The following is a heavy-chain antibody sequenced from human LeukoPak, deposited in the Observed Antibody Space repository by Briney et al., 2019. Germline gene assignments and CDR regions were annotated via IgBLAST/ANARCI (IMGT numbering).Heavy chain of an antibody. CDR3: ASYEILTDYYKTDY. Sequence: PSETLSLTCTVSGASISSYYWSWIRHPPGKGLEWIGAIYYSGSTYYNPSLKSRVIISADTSKKQFSLRLSSVTAADTAVYYCASYEILTDYYKTDYWGQGTLVTVSS. D-gene: IGHD3-9*01. V-gene: IGHV4-59*04. CDR2: IYYSGST. CDR1: GASISSYY. J-gene: IGHJ4*02.